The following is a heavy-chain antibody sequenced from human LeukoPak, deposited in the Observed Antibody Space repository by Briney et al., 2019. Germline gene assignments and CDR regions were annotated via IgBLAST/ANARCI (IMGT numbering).Heavy chain of an antibody. Sequence: GGSLRLSCAASGFTFSNYSMNWVRQAPGKGLEWVSSISSLSSYIYYADSLKGRFTISRDNAKNSLYLQMNSLRAEDTAVYYCARDGGIAVAKWYFDYWGQGTLVTVSS. V-gene: IGHV3-21*01. D-gene: IGHD6-19*01. CDR3: ARDGGIAVAKWYFDY. J-gene: IGHJ4*02. CDR1: GFTFSNYS. CDR2: ISSLSSYI.